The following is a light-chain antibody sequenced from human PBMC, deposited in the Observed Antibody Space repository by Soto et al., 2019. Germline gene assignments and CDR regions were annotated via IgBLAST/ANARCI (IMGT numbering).Light chain of an antibody. J-gene: IGKJ1*01. CDR2: DAS. CDR1: QSVGDS. Sequence: ENALTQSPATLSVSPGERVTLSCRASQSVGDSLVWYQQRPGQAPRLLIYDASNRAIGIPARFSGSGSGTDFTLTISSLEPEDFAVYYCQQRSNWPWTFGQGTKVEIK. V-gene: IGKV3-11*01. CDR3: QQRSNWPWT.